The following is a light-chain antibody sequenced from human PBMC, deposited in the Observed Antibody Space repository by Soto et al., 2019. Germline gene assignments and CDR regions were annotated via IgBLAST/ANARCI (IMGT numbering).Light chain of an antibody. CDR3: QQYGVSPAT. CDR1: QSVSSNY. V-gene: IGKV3-20*01. Sequence: EIVLTQSPGILSLSPGDGATLSCRASQSVSSNYLAWYQQNPGQAPRLLIYGTSTRASGIPDRFSGSGSGTDFTLTITIMEPEDFAVYFCQQYGVSPATFGGGTKVDIK. CDR2: GTS. J-gene: IGKJ4*01.